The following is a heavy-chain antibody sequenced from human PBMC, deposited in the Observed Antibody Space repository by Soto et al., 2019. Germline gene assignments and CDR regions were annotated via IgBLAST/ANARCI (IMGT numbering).Heavy chain of an antibody. D-gene: IGHD3-9*01. Sequence: PSETLSLTCSVSGGSISSSSYSWGWVRQPPGKGLEWIGSMYYSGSTYQNPSLKSRVTISVDTSKNQFSLKLSSVTAADTAVYYCARHYCYDTSTRYPHNWFDPWGQGTLVTVSS. V-gene: IGHV4-39*01. J-gene: IGHJ5*02. CDR2: MYYSGST. CDR3: ARHYCYDTSTRYPHNWFDP. CDR1: GGSISSSSYS.